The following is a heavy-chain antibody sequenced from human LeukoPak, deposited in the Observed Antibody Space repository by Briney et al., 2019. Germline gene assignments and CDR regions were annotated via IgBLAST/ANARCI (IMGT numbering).Heavy chain of an antibody. J-gene: IGHJ4*02. CDR2: ISYDGSNK. D-gene: IGHD3-22*01. V-gene: IGHV3-30*03. CDR3: ATQDGYDNSGHYGY. Sequence: TGGSLRLSCAASGFSFSNFGMHWVPQAPGKGLEWVAVISYDGSNKYFADSVKGRFTISRDNSKNTLYLQMNSLRAEDTAVYYCATQDGYDNSGHYGYWGQGTLVTVSS. CDR1: GFSFSNFG.